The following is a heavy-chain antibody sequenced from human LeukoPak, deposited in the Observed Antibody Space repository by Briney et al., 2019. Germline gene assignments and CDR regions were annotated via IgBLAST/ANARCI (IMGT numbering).Heavy chain of an antibody. CDR2: IKQDGSEK. V-gene: IGHV3-7*01. CDR1: GFTFSSYA. CDR3: AETSGYYSGY. J-gene: IGHJ4*02. D-gene: IGHD3-3*01. Sequence: GGSLRLSCAASGFTFSSYAMSRVRQAPGKGLGWVANIKQDGSEKYYVDSVKGRFTISRDNAKNSLYLQMNSLRAEDTAVYYCAETSGYYSGYWGQGTLVTVSS.